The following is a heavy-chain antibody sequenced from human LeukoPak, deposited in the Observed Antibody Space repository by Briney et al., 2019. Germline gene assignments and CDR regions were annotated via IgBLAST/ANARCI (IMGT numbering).Heavy chain of an antibody. D-gene: IGHD3-9*01. CDR2: VSGSGGST. CDR3: AKDPALDILIEPLFDY. V-gene: IGHV3-23*01. J-gene: IGHJ4*02. CDR1: GFTFSSYA. Sequence: GGSLRLSCAASGFTFSSYAMSWVRQAPGKGLEWVSAVSGSGGSTYYADSVKGRFTISRDNSKNTLYLQMNSLRAEDTAVYYCAKDPALDILIEPLFDYWGQGTLVTVSS.